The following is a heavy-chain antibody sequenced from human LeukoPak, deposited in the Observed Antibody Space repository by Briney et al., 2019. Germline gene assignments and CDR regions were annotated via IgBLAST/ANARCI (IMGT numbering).Heavy chain of an antibody. V-gene: IGHV3-23*01. D-gene: IGHD3-3*01. CDR3: ARDPGVVAFHYFDF. J-gene: IGHJ4*02. Sequence: GGSLRLSCAASGFTFSSHAMAWVRQAPGKGLEWVTAIGGRGGSTYYADSVKGRFTISRDNSKNTVYLQMNSLRAEDTAVYYCARDPGVVAFHYFDFWGQGTLVTVSS. CDR2: IGGRGGST. CDR1: GFTFSSHA.